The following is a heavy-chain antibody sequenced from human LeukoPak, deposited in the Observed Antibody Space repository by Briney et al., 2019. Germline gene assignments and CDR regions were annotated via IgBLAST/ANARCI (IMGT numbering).Heavy chain of an antibody. D-gene: IGHD2-15*01. CDR3: ARGGLGRDIVVVVAATRTVWFDP. V-gene: IGHV1-46*01. CDR2: INPSGGSA. CDR1: GYTFISYY. J-gene: IGHJ5*02. Sequence: ASVKVSCKASGYTFISYYMHWVRQAPGQGLEWMGMINPSGGSATYAQKFQGRVTMTRDTSTSTVYMELSSLRSEDTAVYYCARGGLGRDIVVVVAATRTVWFDPWGQGTLVTVSS.